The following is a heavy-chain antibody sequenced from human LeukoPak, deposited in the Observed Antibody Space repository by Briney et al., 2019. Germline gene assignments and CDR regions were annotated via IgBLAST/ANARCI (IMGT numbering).Heavy chain of an antibody. CDR2: IYTSGST. V-gene: IGHV4-61*02. CDR1: GDSLSSGSYY. J-gene: IGHJ4*02. D-gene: IGHD2-21*02. CDR3: ARAVVVTATSVRSDYFDY. Sequence: SQTLSLTCTDSGDSLSSGSYYWSWIRQPAGKGLEWLGRIYTSGSTNYNPSLKSRVTISVDTSKNQFSLKLSSVTAADTAVYYCARAVVVTATSVRSDYFDYWGQGTLVTVSS.